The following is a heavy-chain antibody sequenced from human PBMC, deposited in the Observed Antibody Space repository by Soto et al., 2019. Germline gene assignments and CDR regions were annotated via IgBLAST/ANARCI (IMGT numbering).Heavy chain of an antibody. V-gene: IGHV1-18*01. Sequence: QVQLVQSGAEVKKPGPSVKVSCKASGYTFTSYGISWVRQAPGQGLEWMGWISAYNGNTNYAQKLQGRVTMTTDTSTSTAYMLLRGVRSDDTAVYYCARDRQSDAWFGDPDGGFDYCGMDVWGQGTTVTVSS. J-gene: IGHJ6*02. CDR2: ISAYNGNT. D-gene: IGHD3-10*01. CDR3: ARDRQSDAWFGDPDGGFDYCGMDV. CDR1: GYTFTSYG.